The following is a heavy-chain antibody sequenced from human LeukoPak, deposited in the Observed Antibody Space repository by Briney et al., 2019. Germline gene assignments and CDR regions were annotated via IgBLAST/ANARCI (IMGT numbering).Heavy chain of an antibody. D-gene: IGHD5-24*01. CDR1: GGSFSGYY. CDR2: ISHTGST. J-gene: IGHJ4*02. Sequence: SETLSLTCAVYGGSFSGYYWSWLRQPPGKGLEWIGEISHTGSTNYNPSLKSRVTISVDSSQIQFSLKVRSVTAADTAVYYCAGIELATTKFAHWGQGTLVAVSS. CDR3: AGIELATTKFAH. V-gene: IGHV4-34*01.